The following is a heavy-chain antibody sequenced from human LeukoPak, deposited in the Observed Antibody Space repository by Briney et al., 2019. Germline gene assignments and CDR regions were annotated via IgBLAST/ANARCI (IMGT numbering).Heavy chain of an antibody. Sequence: SETLSLTCTVSGGSISNKYWSWIRQPPGKGLEWIGYIYYSGSTYYNPSLKSRVTISVDTSKNQFSLKLSSVTAADTAVYYCGRSARIDYMDVWGKGTTVTVSS. CDR3: GRSARIDYMDV. V-gene: IGHV4-59*12. D-gene: IGHD3-16*02. CDR2: IYYSGST. CDR1: GGSISNKY. J-gene: IGHJ6*03.